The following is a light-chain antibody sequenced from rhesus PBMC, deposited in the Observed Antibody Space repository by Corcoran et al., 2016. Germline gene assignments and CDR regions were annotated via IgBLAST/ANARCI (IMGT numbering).Light chain of an antibody. V-gene: IGKV1-74*01. Sequence: DIQMTQSPSSLSASVGDRVTITCRASENVNNYLNWYQQKPGKAPKLLIYKASTLQSGVPSRLSGSGSGTAYTFAISRLQPEDVATYYCQHGYGTPLTFGGGTKVEIK. CDR1: ENVNNY. J-gene: IGKJ4*01. CDR2: KAS. CDR3: QHGYGTPLT.